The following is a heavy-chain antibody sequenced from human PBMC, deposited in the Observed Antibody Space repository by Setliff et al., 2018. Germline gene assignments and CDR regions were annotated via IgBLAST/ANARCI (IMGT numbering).Heavy chain of an antibody. Sequence: ASVKVSCKASGYTFTSYGISWVRQAPGQGLEWMGWISVYNGYIVYAQKLQGRVTMTRNTSISTAYLELNTLRSDDTAVDYCARERYFDYWGQGTLVTVSS. J-gene: IGHJ4*02. CDR1: GYTFTSYG. CDR3: ARERYFDY. CDR2: ISVYNGYI. V-gene: IGHV1-18*01.